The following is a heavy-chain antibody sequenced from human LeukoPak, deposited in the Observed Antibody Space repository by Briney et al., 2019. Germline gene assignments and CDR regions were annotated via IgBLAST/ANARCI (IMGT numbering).Heavy chain of an antibody. J-gene: IGHJ6*03. CDR3: ARDYGGDYYYYYMDV. CDR2: ISWNSGNL. Sequence: GRSLRLSCAASGFTFDDYAMHWVRQAPGKGLEWVSGISWNSGNLGYADSVKGRFTISRDNAKNSLYLQMNSLRAEDTAVYYCARDYGGDYYYYYMDVWGKGTTVTVSS. V-gene: IGHV3-9*01. CDR1: GFTFDDYA. D-gene: IGHD4-23*01.